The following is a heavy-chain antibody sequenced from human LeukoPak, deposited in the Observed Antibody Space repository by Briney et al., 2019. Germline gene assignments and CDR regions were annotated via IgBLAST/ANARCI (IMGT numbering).Heavy chain of an antibody. D-gene: IGHD3-16*01. V-gene: IGHV4-31*03. CDR2: IYYGGST. Sequence: SQTLSLTCTVSGGSISSGGYYWSWIRQHPGKGLEWIGYIYYGGSTYYNPSLKSRVTISVDTSKNQFSLKLSSVTAADTAVYYCARVARLSNYYYGMDVWGQGTTVTVSS. J-gene: IGHJ6*02. CDR3: ARVARLSNYYYGMDV. CDR1: GGSISSGGYY.